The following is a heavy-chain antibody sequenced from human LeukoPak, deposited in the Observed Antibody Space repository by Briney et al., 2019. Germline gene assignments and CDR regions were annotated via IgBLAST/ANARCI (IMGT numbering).Heavy chain of an antibody. CDR2: IYSGGST. D-gene: IGHD2-2*01. Sequence: GGSLRLPCAASGFTVSSNYMSWVRQAPGKGLEWVSVIYSGGSTYYADSVKGRFTISRDNSKNTLYLQMNSLRAEDTAVYYCARDLVHHNYYYYGMDVWGQGTTVTVSS. CDR1: GFTVSSNY. V-gene: IGHV3-53*01. CDR3: ARDLVHHNYYYYGMDV. J-gene: IGHJ6*02.